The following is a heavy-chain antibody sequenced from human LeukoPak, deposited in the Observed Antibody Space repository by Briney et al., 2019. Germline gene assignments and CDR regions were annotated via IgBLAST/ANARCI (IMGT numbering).Heavy chain of an antibody. D-gene: IGHD3-22*01. CDR2: ISSSSSTI. J-gene: IGHJ4*02. CDR1: GFTFSSYS. V-gene: IGHV3-48*01. Sequence: PGGSLRLSCAASGFTFSSYSMNWVRQAPGKGLERVSYISSSSSTIYYADSVEGRFTISRDNAKNSLYLQMNSLRAEDTAVYYCAKDSLPVPQDYYDSICYFDYWGQGTLVTVSS. CDR3: AKDSLPVPQDYYDSICYFDY.